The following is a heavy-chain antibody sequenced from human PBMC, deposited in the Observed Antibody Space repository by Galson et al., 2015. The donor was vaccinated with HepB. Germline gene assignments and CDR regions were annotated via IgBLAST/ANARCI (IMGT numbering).Heavy chain of an antibody. V-gene: IGHV3-11*01. D-gene: IGHD2-2*01. Sequence: SLRLSCAASGFTFSDPYMSWIRQAPGKGLEWVSYITTSGITIYYADSVEGRFTISRDNAKNSLYLQMNSLRAEDTAVYYCARDVLVPAATVWGQGTTVTVSS. J-gene: IGHJ6*02. CDR3: ARDVLVPAATV. CDR2: ITTSGITI. CDR1: GFTFSDPY.